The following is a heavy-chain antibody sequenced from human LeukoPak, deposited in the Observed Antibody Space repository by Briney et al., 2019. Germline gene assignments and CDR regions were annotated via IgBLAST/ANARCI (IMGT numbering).Heavy chain of an antibody. V-gene: IGHV3-30*03. CDR1: GVTFSNYA. J-gene: IGHJ4*02. CDR2: ISYDGSNK. D-gene: IGHD2-8*02. Sequence: GGSLRLSCAASGVTFSNYAMHWVRQAPGKGLEWVAVISYDGSNKYYADSVKGRFTLYRDNSKNTLYLQMNSLRAEDTAVYYCGLGYCTGATCHPYSWGQGTLVTVSS. CDR3: GLGYCTGATCHPYS.